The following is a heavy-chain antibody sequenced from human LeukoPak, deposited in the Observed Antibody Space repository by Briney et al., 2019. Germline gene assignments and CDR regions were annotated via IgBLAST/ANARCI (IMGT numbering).Heavy chain of an antibody. Sequence: PGGSLRLSCAASGFTFSDYYMSWIRQAPGRGLEGVSYISSSGSTIYYAKSVKGRFTISRDNAKNSLYLQMNSLSAEDTAVYYCASISRGYSGYDSRSYYYYYYMDVWGKGTTVTVSS. V-gene: IGHV3-11*01. J-gene: IGHJ6*03. D-gene: IGHD5-12*01. CDR1: GFTFSDYY. CDR3: ASISRGYSGYDSRSYYYYYYMDV. CDR2: ISSSGSTI.